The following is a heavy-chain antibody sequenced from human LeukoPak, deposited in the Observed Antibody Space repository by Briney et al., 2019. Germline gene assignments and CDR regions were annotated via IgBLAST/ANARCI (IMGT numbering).Heavy chain of an antibody. J-gene: IGHJ4*02. D-gene: IGHD4-23*01. V-gene: IGHV1-69*05. CDR1: GYSFSTHG. CDR2: IMPIFGAT. Sequence: SVKLSCKASGYSFSTHGISWVRQAPGQGLEWMGGIMPIFGATNYAQKFQGRLTITTDRSTSTAYMELNNLSSEDTALYYCARVATVGSLDNWGQGTLVTVSS. CDR3: ARVATVGSLDN.